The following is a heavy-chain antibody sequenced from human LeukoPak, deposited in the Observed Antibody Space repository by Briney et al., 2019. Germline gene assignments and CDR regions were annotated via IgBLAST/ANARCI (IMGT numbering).Heavy chain of an antibody. D-gene: IGHD3-9*01. CDR1: GYTFTIYA. CDR3: ARTGWLLWGHFDY. J-gene: IGHJ4*02. V-gene: IGHV7-4-1*02. Sequence: GASVNVSCKASGYTFTIYAMNWVRPAPGQGREWMGWINTNTGNPTYAQGFTGQFVFSLDTSVSTAYLQISSLKAEDTAVYYCARTGWLLWGHFDYWGQGTLVTVSS. CDR2: INTNTGNP.